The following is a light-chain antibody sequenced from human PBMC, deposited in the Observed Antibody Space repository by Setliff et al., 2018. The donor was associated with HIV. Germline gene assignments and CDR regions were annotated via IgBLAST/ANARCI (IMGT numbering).Light chain of an antibody. CDR1: SNDFGSYDY. Sequence: QSVLTQPASVPGSPGQSITISCTGTSNDFGSYDYVSWYQHQPGKVPKLMIYEVSNRPSGVSDRFSGSKSGNTASLTISGLQAEDEADYYCCSYAGSSTDVFGTGTKVTVL. CDR2: EVS. CDR3: CSYAGSSTDV. V-gene: IGLV2-23*02. J-gene: IGLJ1*01.